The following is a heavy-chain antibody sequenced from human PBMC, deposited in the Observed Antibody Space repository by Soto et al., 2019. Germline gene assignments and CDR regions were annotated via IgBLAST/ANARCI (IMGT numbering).Heavy chain of an antibody. V-gene: IGHV1-69*06. D-gene: IGHD1-26*01. Sequence: QVQLVQSGAEVRKPGSSVKVSCEASGCSFTSYVISWLRQAPGQGLEWMGGIIPNYEAANYAQKFRGRLTITADKATNTAYMELTSPRPEYTAIYYFATDGKAVTLCAAFDIWGQGTTVIDS. CDR2: IIPNYEAA. CDR3: ATDGKAVTLCAAFDI. J-gene: IGHJ3*02. CDR1: GCSFTSYV.